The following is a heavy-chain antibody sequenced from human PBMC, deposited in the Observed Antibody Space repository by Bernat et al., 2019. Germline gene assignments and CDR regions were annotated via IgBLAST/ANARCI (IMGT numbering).Heavy chain of an antibody. CDR1: GFTFSSYA. D-gene: IGHD6-6*01. CDR2: IWYDGSNK. Sequence: QVQLVESGGGVVQPGRSLRLSCAASGFTFSSYAMHWVRQAPGKGLEWVAVIWYDGSNKYYADSVKGRFTISRDNSKNTLYLQMNSLRAEDTAVYYCAGDLVAARPDIGYWGQGTLVTVSS. J-gene: IGHJ4*02. CDR3: AGDLVAARPDIGY. V-gene: IGHV3-33*08.